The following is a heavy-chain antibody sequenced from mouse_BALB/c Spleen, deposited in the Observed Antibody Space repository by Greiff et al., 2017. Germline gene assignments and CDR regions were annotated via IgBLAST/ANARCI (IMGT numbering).Heavy chain of an antibody. Sequence: VQLQQSGAELAKPGASVKMSCKASGYTFTSYWLHWVKQRPGQGLEWIGYINPSTGYTEYNQKFKDKATLTADKSSSTAYMQLSRLASEDSAVYWCAIITTIVLDDWGQGTTLTVSS. CDR2: INPSTGYT. CDR3: AIITTIVLDD. D-gene: IGHD1-1*01. CDR1: GYTFTSYW. J-gene: IGHJ2*01. V-gene: IGHV1-7*01.